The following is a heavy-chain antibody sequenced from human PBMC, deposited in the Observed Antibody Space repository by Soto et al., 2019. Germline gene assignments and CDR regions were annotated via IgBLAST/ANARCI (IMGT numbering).Heavy chain of an antibody. J-gene: IGHJ4*02. V-gene: IGHV1-69*13. Sequence: PVKVSCKASGGTFSSYAISWVRQAPGQGLEWMGGIIPIFGTANYAQKFQGRVTITADESTSTAYMELSSLRSEDTAVYYCARSVRHYDILKVWGQGTLVTVYS. D-gene: IGHD3-9*01. CDR2: IIPIFGTA. CDR1: GGTFSSYA. CDR3: ARSVRHYDILKV.